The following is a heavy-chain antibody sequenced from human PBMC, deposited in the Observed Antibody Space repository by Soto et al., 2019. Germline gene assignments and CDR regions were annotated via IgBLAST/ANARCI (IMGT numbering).Heavy chain of an antibody. V-gene: IGHV4-34*01. J-gene: IGHJ4*02. CDR2: INHSGST. Sequence: QVQLQQWGAGLLKPSETLSLTYAVYGGSFSGYYWSWIRQPPGKGLEWIGEINHSGSTNYNPSLKSRVTISVDTSKNQFSLKLSSVTAADTAVYYCARGVMSANPNFDYWGQGTLVTVSS. D-gene: IGHD6-25*01. CDR1: GGSFSGYY. CDR3: ARGVMSANPNFDY.